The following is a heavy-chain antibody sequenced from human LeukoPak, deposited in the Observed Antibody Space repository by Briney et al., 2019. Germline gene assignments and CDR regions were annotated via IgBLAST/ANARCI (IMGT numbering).Heavy chain of an antibody. CDR2: ISGSGATT. CDR1: GFTFSSYA. J-gene: IGHJ4*02. D-gene: IGHD3-10*01. V-gene: IGHV3-23*01. CDR3: AKKAGTYYPYDY. Sequence: PGGSLRLSSAASGFTFSSYAMSWVRQAPGKGLEWVSVISGSGATTYYADSVKGRFTVSRDNSKNTLYLQMNSLRAEDTAVYYCAKKAGTYYPYDYWGQGTLVTVSS.